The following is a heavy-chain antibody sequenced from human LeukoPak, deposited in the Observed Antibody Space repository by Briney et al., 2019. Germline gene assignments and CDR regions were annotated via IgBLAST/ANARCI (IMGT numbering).Heavy chain of an antibody. CDR2: ISTGSSTI. Sequence: PGGSLRLSCAASGFTFGSYSMHWVRQAPGKGLEWISYISTGSSTIYYADSVKGRFTISRDNAKNSLYLQMSSLRAEDTAVYYCARGDFNDYGDYVDAFEIWGQGTMVTVSA. V-gene: IGHV3-48*01. J-gene: IGHJ3*02. CDR3: ARGDFNDYGDYVDAFEI. CDR1: GFTFGSYS. D-gene: IGHD4-17*01.